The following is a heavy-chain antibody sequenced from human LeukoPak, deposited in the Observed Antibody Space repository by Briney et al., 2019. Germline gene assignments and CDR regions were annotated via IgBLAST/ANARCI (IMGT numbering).Heavy chain of an antibody. D-gene: IGHD6-19*01. CDR3: TTGVRQWLVPIDY. J-gene: IGHJ4*02. V-gene: IGHV3-15*01. CDR2: IKSKTDGGTT. CDR1: GLTFNRYG. Sequence: PGRSLRLSCAATGLTFNRYGMHWVRQAPGKGLEWVGRIKSKTDGGTTDYAAPVKGRFTISRDDSKNTLYLQMNSLKTEDTAVYYCTTGVRQWLVPIDYWGQGTLVTVSS.